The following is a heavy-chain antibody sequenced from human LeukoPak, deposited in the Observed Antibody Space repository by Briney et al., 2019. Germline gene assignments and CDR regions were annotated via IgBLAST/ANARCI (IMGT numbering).Heavy chain of an antibody. Sequence: GGSLRLSCAASGFTFSSHAMTWVRQAPGQGLEWVSSISETSSHTFYAASVKGRFTISRDNTKSTLFLQMNSLTVEDTAIYYCAKDFSSSWQFDPWGQGTLVTVSS. D-gene: IGHD6-13*01. CDR3: AKDFSSSWQFDP. CDR1: GFTFSSHA. J-gene: IGHJ5*02. CDR2: ISETSSHT. V-gene: IGHV3-23*01.